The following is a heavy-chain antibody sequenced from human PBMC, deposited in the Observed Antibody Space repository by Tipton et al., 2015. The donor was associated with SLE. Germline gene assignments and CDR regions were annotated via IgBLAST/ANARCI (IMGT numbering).Heavy chain of an antibody. J-gene: IGHJ6*02. CDR2: IWYDGSNK. V-gene: IGHV3-33*01. Sequence: SLRLSCAASGFTFSSYGMHWVRQAPGKGLEWVAVIWYDGSNKYYADSVKGRFTISRDNSKNTLYLQMNSLRAEDTAVYYCAREWAMVTVSYYGMVVWCQGTTVTVSS. CDR3: AREWAMVTVSYYGMVV. D-gene: IGHD5-18*01. CDR1: GFTFSSYG.